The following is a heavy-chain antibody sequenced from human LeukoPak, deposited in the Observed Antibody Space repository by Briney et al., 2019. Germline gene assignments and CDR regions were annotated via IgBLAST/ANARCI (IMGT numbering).Heavy chain of an antibody. Sequence: PSETLSLTCTVSGGSVSSGSYYWSWIRQPPGKGLEWIGYIYYGGSTNYNPSLKSRVTISVDTSKNQFSLKLSSVTAADTAVYYCASSSGSYEEQDDAFDIWGQGTMVTVSS. CDR1: GGSVSSGSYY. CDR3: ASSSGSYEEQDDAFDI. J-gene: IGHJ3*02. V-gene: IGHV4-61*01. D-gene: IGHD3-10*01. CDR2: IYYGGST.